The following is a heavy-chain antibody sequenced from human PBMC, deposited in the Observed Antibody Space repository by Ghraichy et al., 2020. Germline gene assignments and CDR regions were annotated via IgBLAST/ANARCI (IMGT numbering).Heavy chain of an antibody. Sequence: SQTLSLTCAISGDDVSRYTATWNWLRHSPSRGLEWLGKTYYRSQWHFEYATSVEGRISVSPDTSKNQFGMQLKSVTPEDTASYYCARAGGGYYDYWSLGSLVTITS. CDR1: GDDVSRYTAT. CDR3: ARAGGGYYDY. V-gene: IGHV6-1*01. CDR2: TYYRSQWHF. D-gene: IGHD3-16*01. J-gene: IGHJ4*02.